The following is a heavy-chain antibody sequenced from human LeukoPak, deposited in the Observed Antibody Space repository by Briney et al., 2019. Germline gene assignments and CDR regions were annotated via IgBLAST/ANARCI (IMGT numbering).Heavy chain of an antibody. J-gene: IGHJ6*02. CDR1: GFTFSSYG. CDR3: ALMRGMDV. V-gene: IGHV3-30*03. CDR2: ISYDGSNK. Sequence: PGGSLRLSCAASGFTFSSYGMHWVRQAPGKGLEWVAVISYDGSNKYYAASVKGRFTISRDNSKNTLYLQMNSLRAEDTAVYYCALMRGMDVWGQGTTVTVSS.